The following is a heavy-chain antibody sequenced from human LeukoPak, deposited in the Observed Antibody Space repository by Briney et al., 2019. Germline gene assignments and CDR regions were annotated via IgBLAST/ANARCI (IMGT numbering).Heavy chain of an antibody. J-gene: IGHJ4*02. V-gene: IGHV4-4*07. Sequence: PSETLSLTCSVSGGSTNSYYWSWIRQSGGKGQEWIGRIYSSGSTVYNPSLNSRLTMSIDTSKNQFSLTLKSVTATDTAVYYCARVKASSTSWTFDQWGQGALVTVSS. CDR1: GGSTNSYY. CDR3: ARVKASSTSWTFDQ. D-gene: IGHD2-2*01. CDR2: IYSSGST.